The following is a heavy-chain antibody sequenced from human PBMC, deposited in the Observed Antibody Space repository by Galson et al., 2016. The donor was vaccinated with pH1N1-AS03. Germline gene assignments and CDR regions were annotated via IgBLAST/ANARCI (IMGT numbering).Heavy chain of an antibody. Sequence: QSGAEVKKPGESLKISCKASGYDFINYWIGWVRQMPGKGLEWMGVIDPRDSDARYSSSFQGQVTISADKSTTTAHLQWGSLKASDTGMYFCARHRQSETYSEPFDIWGRGTMVTVSS. J-gene: IGHJ3*02. CDR1: GYDFINYW. V-gene: IGHV5-51*01. CDR2: IDPRDSDA. D-gene: IGHD2-21*01. CDR3: ARHRQSETYSEPFDI.